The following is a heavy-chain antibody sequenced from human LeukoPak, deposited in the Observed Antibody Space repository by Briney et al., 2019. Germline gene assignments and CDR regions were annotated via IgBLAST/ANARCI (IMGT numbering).Heavy chain of an antibody. Sequence: LSETLSHTCAVYGGSFSGHYWSWIRQPPGKGLEWIGEINHSGSTKYNSSLKSRVTISVDTSKNQFSLKLSSVTAADTAVYYCARRLGRKFGERFYYYHYMDVWGKGTTVTISS. CDR2: INHSGST. V-gene: IGHV4-34*01. D-gene: IGHD3-10*01. CDR1: GGSFSGHY. J-gene: IGHJ6*03. CDR3: ARRLGRKFGERFYYYHYMDV.